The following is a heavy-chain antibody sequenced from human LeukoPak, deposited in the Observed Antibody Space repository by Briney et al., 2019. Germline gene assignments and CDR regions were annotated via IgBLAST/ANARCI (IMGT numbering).Heavy chain of an antibody. Sequence: SETLSLTCAVYGGSFSGYYWSWIRQPPGKGLEWIGKINHSGSTNYNPSLKSRVTISVDTSKNQFSLKLSSVTAADTAVYYCARGEWIQLARTDAFDIWGQGTMVTVSS. CDR1: GGSFSGYY. D-gene: IGHD5-18*01. J-gene: IGHJ3*02. CDR2: INHSGST. CDR3: ARGEWIQLARTDAFDI. V-gene: IGHV4-34*01.